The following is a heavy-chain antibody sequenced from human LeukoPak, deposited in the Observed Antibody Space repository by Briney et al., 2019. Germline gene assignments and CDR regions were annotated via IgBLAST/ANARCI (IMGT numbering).Heavy chain of an antibody. V-gene: IGHV3-7*03. Sequence: GGSLRLSCAASGFTFSTYWMSWVRQAPGKGLEWVANINQDGSEQYYVDSVKGRFTISRDNSKNTLYLQMNSLRAEDTAVYYCAKRKRNYDFWSGYYDHDAFDIWGQGTMVTVSS. D-gene: IGHD3-3*01. CDR3: AKRKRNYDFWSGYYDHDAFDI. CDR2: INQDGSEQ. CDR1: GFTFSTYW. J-gene: IGHJ3*02.